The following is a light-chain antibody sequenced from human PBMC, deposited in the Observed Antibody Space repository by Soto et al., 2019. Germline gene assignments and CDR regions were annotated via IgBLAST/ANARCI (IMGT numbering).Light chain of an antibody. Sequence: QSVLTQPPSASGTPGQRVTISCSGSSSNIGVNYVYWYQQLPGTAPKLLIYTNNERPSGVPDRFSGSKSGTSASLAISGLRSKDEADYHCATWDDSLSGVVFGGGTKLTVL. J-gene: IGLJ2*01. V-gene: IGLV1-47*01. CDR2: TNN. CDR3: ATWDDSLSGVV. CDR1: SSNIGVNY.